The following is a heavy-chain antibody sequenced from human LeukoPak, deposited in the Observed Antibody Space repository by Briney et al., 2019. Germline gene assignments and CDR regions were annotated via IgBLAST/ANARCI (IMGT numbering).Heavy chain of an antibody. CDR2: ISGSGGST. Sequence: GGSLRLSCAASGFTFSSYAMSWVRQAPGKGLEWVSAISGSGGSTYYADSVKGRFTISRDNSKNTLYLQMNSLRAVDTAVYYCAKVAGFYGDYRYYFDYWGQGTLVTVSS. CDR3: AKVAGFYGDYRYYFDY. V-gene: IGHV3-23*01. D-gene: IGHD4-17*01. CDR1: GFTFSSYA. J-gene: IGHJ4*02.